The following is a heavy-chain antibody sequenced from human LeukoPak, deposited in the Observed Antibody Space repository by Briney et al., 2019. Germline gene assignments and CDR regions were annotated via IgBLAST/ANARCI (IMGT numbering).Heavy chain of an antibody. Sequence: PGGSLRLSCAASEFTFDNYAMSWVRQAPGKGLEWVSVISGSGYYSYYADSVKGRFTVPRDNSKTTLYLQMNSLRADDTAVYYCAKEAQGCSITSCYFDSWGQGTLVTVSS. CDR3: AKEAQGCSITSCYFDS. CDR2: ISGSGYYS. V-gene: IGHV3-23*01. D-gene: IGHD2-2*01. CDR1: EFTFDNYA. J-gene: IGHJ4*02.